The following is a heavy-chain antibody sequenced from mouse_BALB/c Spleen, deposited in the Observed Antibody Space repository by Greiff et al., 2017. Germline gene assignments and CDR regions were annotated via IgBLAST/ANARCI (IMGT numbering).Heavy chain of an antibody. J-gene: IGHJ3*01. CDR2: ISYSGST. CDR1: GDSFTSGY. V-gene: IGHV3-8*02. Sequence: VQLKESGPSLVKPSQTLSLTCSVTGDSFTSGYWNWIRKFPGNKLEYMGYISYSGSTYYNPSLKSRISITRYTSKNQYYLQLNSVTTEDTATYYCASGNYGSSSFAYWGQGTLVTVSA. CDR3: ASGNYGSSSFAY. D-gene: IGHD1-1*01.